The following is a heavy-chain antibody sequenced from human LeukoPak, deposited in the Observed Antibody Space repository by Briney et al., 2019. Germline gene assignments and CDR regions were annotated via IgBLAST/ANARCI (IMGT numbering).Heavy chain of an antibody. Sequence: ASVKISCKASGYTFTSYAMHWVRQAPGQRLEWMGWINAGNGNTKYSQKFQGRVTITRDTSASTAYMELSSLRSEDTAVYYCARGNVLLWFGELNSFDYWGQGTQVTVSS. V-gene: IGHV1-3*01. D-gene: IGHD3-10*01. J-gene: IGHJ4*02. CDR2: INAGNGNT. CDR3: ARGNVLLWFGELNSFDY. CDR1: GYTFTSYA.